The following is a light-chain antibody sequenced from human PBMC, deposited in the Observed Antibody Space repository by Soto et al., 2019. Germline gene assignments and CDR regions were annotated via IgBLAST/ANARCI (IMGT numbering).Light chain of an antibody. CDR2: QDT. CDR3: PAWESNSAYV. J-gene: IGLJ1*01. V-gene: IGLV3-1*01. CDR1: KLGDRY. Sequence: SYELTQPPSVSVSPGQTASITCSGDKLGDRYAFWYQQKPGQSPVLVIYQDTKRPSGIPERFSGSNSGNTATLTIIGTQAMDEADYYCPAWESNSAYVFGTGTKLTVL.